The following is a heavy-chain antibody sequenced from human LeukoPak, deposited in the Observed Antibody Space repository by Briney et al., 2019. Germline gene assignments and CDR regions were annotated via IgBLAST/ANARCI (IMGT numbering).Heavy chain of an antibody. CDR3: AKDERNWNYNLASQTYD. CDR2: ISGSGVST. V-gene: IGHV3-23*01. Sequence: GGSLRLSCAASGFIFSNSAMNWVRQAPGKGLEWVSAISGSGVSTYYADSVKGRFTVSRDNSKNTLYLQMSSLRAEDTAVYYCAKDERNWNYNLASQTYDWGQGTLVTVSS. J-gene: IGHJ4*02. CDR1: GFIFSNSA. D-gene: IGHD1-7*01.